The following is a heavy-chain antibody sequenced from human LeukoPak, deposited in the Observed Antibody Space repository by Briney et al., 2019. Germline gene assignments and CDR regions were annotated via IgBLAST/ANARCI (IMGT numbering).Heavy chain of an antibody. D-gene: IGHD2-2*01. CDR3: ARQGSCSSTSSCRVGP. CDR2: IYHSGST. J-gene: IGHJ5*02. CDR1: GYSISSGYY. V-gene: IGHV4-38-2*02. Sequence: SETLSLTCTVSGYSISSGYYCGWIRQPPGKGLEWIGNIYHSGSTYFNSSLKSRVTISLDTSKNQFSLKLSSVTAADTAVYYCARQGSCSSTSSCRVGPWGQGTLVTVSS.